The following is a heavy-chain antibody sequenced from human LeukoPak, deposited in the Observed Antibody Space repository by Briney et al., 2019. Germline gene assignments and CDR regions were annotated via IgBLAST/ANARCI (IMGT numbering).Heavy chain of an antibody. J-gene: IGHJ3*02. Sequence: PSETLSLTCTVSGGSISDSIYYWGWIRQPPGKGLEWIGSIYYSGTTYYSPSLESRVTISVDTSNNQVSLNLNSVTAADTAVYYCARDMVTTVVVDAFDIWGQGTMVTVSS. D-gene: IGHD4-23*01. CDR2: IYYSGTT. CDR3: ARDMVTTVVVDAFDI. V-gene: IGHV4-39*07. CDR1: GGSISDSIYY.